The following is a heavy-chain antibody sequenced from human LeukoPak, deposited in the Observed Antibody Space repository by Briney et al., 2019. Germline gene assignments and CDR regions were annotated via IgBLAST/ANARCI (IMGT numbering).Heavy chain of an antibody. CDR3: ARHGLYQDYGY. D-gene: IGHD3-16*01. Sequence: SETLSLTCTVSGGSVSSNSSFWAWIRQPPGKGLEWIGNVYYSGSTHYNPSLKSRVTISLDMSKNQFSLRQTSVTAADTAMYYCARHGLYQDYGYWGQGTLVTVSS. CDR2: VYYSGST. CDR1: GGSVSSNSSF. J-gene: IGHJ4*02. V-gene: IGHV4-39*01.